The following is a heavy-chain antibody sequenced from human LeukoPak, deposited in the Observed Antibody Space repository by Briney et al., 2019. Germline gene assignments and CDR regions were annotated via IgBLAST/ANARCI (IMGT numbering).Heavy chain of an antibody. J-gene: IGHJ4*02. Sequence: GGSLRLSCAASGFTFDDYAMHWVRHAPGKGLEWVSGISWNSGSIGYADSVKGRFTISRDNAKNSLYLQMNSLRAEDTALYYCAKAPDAYSSSWYQYYFDYWGQGTLVTVSS. D-gene: IGHD6-13*01. V-gene: IGHV3-9*01. CDR2: ISWNSGSI. CDR1: GFTFDDYA. CDR3: AKAPDAYSSSWYQYYFDY.